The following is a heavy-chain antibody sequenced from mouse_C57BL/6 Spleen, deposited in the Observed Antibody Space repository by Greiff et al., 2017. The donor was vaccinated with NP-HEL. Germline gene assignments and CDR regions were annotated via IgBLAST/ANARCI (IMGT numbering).Heavy chain of an antibody. Sequence: VQLQQPGAELVKPGASVKLSCKASGYTFTSYWMQWVKQRPGQGLEWIGEIDPSDSYTNYNQKFKGKATLTVDTSSSTAYMQLSSLTSEDSAVYYCARYWDRYFDYWGQGTTLTVSS. J-gene: IGHJ2*01. V-gene: IGHV1-50*01. D-gene: IGHD4-1*01. CDR2: IDPSDSYT. CDR1: GYTFTSYW. CDR3: ARYWDRYFDY.